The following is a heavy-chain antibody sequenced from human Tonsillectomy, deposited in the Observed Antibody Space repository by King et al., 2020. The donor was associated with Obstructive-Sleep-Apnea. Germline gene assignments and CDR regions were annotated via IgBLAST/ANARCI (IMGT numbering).Heavy chain of an antibody. CDR3: ARVGKFCGGDCRYSGGLDY. CDR1: DFTFSSYG. V-gene: IGHV3-33*01. Sequence: QVQLVESGGGVVQPGRSLRLSCATSDFTFSSYGFHWVRQAPGKGLEWVAVIWYDGSRKYYADSVKGRFTISRDNSENTLYLQMNSLRPDDTAVYYCARVGKFCGGDCRYSGGLDYWGQGTLVTVSS. CDR2: IWYDGSRK. D-gene: IGHD2-21*02. J-gene: IGHJ4*02.